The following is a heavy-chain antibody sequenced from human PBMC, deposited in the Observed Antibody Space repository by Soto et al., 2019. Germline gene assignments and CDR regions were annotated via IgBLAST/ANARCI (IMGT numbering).Heavy chain of an antibody. D-gene: IGHD7-27*01. CDR3: ARDLSWGSNWYYYMDV. V-gene: IGHV3-48*01. CDR1: GFILSDCA. CDR2: ISSSSSVI. Sequence: GGPLRLSCATSGFILSDCAMNWVRQAPGKGLEWVSYISSSSSVIDYADSVKGRFTVSRDNARNSPYLQMNSLRAEDTAVYYCARDLSWGSNWYYYMDVWGKGTTVTVSS. J-gene: IGHJ6*03.